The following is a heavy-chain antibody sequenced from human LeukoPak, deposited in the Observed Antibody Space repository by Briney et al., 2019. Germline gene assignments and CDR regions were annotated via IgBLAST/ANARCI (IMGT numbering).Heavy chain of an antibody. J-gene: IGHJ4*02. V-gene: IGHV3-74*01. CDR2: INSDGSST. Sequence: PGGSLRLSCAASGFTFSSYWMHWVRQAPGKGLVWVSRINSDGSSTSYADSVKGRFTISRDNAMNTLYLQMSSLRAEDTAVYYCARVFWYDSSFDYWGQGTLVTVSS. CDR1: GFTFSSYW. D-gene: IGHD3-22*01. CDR3: ARVFWYDSSFDY.